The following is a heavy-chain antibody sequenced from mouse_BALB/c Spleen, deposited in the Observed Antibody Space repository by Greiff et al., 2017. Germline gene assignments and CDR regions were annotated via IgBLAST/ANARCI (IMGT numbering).Heavy chain of an antibody. J-gene: IGHJ1*01. V-gene: IGHV5-9-4*01. Sequence: DVMLVESGGGLVKPGGSLKLSCAASGFTFSSYAMSWVRQSPEKRLEWVAEISSGGSYTYYPDTVTGRFTISRDNAKNTLYLEMSSLRSEDTAMYYCARDLNYGSSYGYFDVWGAGTTVTVSS. D-gene: IGHD1-1*01. CDR2: ISSGGSYT. CDR1: GFTFSSYA. CDR3: ARDLNYGSSYGYFDV.